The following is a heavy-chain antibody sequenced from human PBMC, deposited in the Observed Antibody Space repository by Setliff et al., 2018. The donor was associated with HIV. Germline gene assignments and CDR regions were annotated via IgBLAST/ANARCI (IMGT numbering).Heavy chain of an antibody. V-gene: IGHV4-59*04. CDR2: IYDSGST. CDR1: GGSISSHF. CDR3: ARHRDPPGSRWSFYYYYRDL. D-gene: IGHD6-13*01. Sequence: SETLSLTCTVSGGSISSHFWMWIRQPPGKRLEWLGSIYDSGSTSYNPSLSSRLTISVDTSKNQVSLRLSSVTAADTAVYYCARHRDPPGSRWSFYYYYRDLWGGGTTVTVSS. J-gene: IGHJ6*03.